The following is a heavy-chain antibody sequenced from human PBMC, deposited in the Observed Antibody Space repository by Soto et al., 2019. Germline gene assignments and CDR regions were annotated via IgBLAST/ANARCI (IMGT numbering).Heavy chain of an antibody. CDR2: IYYSGST. D-gene: IGHD3-3*01. CDR1: GGSISSYY. Sequence: SETLSLTCTVSGGSISSYYWSWIRQPPGKGLERIGYIYYSGSTNYNPSLKSRVTISVDTSKNQFSLKLSSVTAADTAVYYCARDLGTYYDFWSGYYDYYGMDVWGQGTTVTVSS. J-gene: IGHJ6*02. V-gene: IGHV4-59*01. CDR3: ARDLGTYYDFWSGYYDYYGMDV.